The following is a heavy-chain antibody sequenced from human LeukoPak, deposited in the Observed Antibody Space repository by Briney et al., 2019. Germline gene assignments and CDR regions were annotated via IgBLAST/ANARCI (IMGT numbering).Heavy chain of an antibody. J-gene: IGHJ6*03. CDR1: GYTFTGYF. CDR3: ARDGTSYYYDSSGYSHYYSYYMDV. D-gene: IGHD3-22*01. V-gene: IGHV1-2*06. Sequence: ASVKVSFKASGYTFTGYFIHWVRQAPGQGLEWVGRINTDNGGTNYAQKFQGRVTMTRDTSVTTAYMELSRLRSDDTAVYFCARDGTSYYYDSSGYSHYYSYYMDVWGKGTTVTVSS. CDR2: INTDNGGT.